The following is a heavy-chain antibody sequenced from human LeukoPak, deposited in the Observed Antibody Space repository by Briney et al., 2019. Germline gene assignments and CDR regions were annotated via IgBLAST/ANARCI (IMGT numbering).Heavy chain of an antibody. CDR3: AGAREGAYGFAFDS. V-gene: IGHV4-59*01. D-gene: IGHD3-10*01. CDR2: IYYTGNT. Sequence: SETLSLTCTVSGGSITTYFWSWIRQPPGKGLECIGYIYYTGNTNYSPSLRNRVTISVDTSKNQFSLKLNSVTAADTALYFCAGAREGAYGFAFDSWGQGTLVTVSS. CDR1: GGSITTYF. J-gene: IGHJ4*02.